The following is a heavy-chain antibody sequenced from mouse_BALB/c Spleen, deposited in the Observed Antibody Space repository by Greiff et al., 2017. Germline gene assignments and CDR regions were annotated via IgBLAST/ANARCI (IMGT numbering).Heavy chain of an antibody. CDR2: ISYSGST. Sequence: EVQLVESGPGLVKPSQSLSLTCTVTGYSITSDYAWNWIRQFPGNKLEWMGYISYSGSTSYNPSLKSRISITRDTSKNQFFLQLNSVTTEDTATYYCARSLLWLRRAMDYWGQGTSVTVSS. D-gene: IGHD2-9*01. V-gene: IGHV3-2*02. J-gene: IGHJ4*01. CDR3: ARSLLWLRRAMDY. CDR1: GYSITSDYA.